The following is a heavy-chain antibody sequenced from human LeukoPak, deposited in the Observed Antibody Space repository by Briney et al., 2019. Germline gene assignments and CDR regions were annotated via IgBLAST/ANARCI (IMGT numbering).Heavy chain of an antibody. Sequence: QPGGSLRLSCAASGLSFSRYWMTWVRQAPGKGLERVANIKDEGSQRNYMDALKGRFTISRDNGKNLLLLQMNSLTAEDSAVYYCAGGSGWTSKYWGQGTLVTVSS. D-gene: IGHD6-19*01. CDR2: IKDEGSQR. V-gene: IGHV3-7*03. CDR3: AGGSGWTSKY. CDR1: GLSFSRYW. J-gene: IGHJ4*02.